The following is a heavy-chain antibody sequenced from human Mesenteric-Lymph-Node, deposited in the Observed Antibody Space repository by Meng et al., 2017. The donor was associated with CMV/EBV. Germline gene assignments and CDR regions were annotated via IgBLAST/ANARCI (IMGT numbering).Heavy chain of an antibody. Sequence: SETLSLTCAVYDGSFTNYYWSWIRQPPGKGLEWIGEVNDRGSANYNPSLKSRVTISVDTSKNHFSLNLSSVTAADTAVYYCARRWEYCSGGSCPIDFWGRGTLVTVSS. V-gene: IGHV4-34*01. D-gene: IGHD2-15*01. CDR1: DGSFTNYY. CDR2: VNDRGSA. CDR3: ARRWEYCSGGSCPIDF. J-gene: IGHJ4*02.